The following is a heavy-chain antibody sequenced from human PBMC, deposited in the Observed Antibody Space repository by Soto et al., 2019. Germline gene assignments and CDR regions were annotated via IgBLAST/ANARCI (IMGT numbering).Heavy chain of an antibody. D-gene: IGHD4-4*01. CDR3: ARDTPLQYTYYYYGMDV. V-gene: IGHV1-69*12. CDR1: GGTFSSYA. J-gene: IGHJ6*02. Sequence: QVQLVQSGAEVKKPGSSVKVSCKASGGTFSSYAISWVRQAPGQGLEWMGGIIPIFGTANYAQKFQGGVTITADEATSTADMELSSLRAEDTAVYYCARDTPLQYTYYYYGMDVWGQGTTVTVSS. CDR2: IIPIFGTA.